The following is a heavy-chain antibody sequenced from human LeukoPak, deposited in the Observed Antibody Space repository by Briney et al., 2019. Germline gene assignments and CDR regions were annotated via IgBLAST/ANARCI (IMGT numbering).Heavy chain of an antibody. D-gene: IGHD2-15*01. Sequence: ASVKVSCKASGYSFNSYDINWLRQATGQGPEWMGWMNANSGDTGYAQRFQGRVTMTRNTSIRTAYMELTSLTSDDTAVYYCARACSGGTCFNWFDSWGQGTLVIVSS. V-gene: IGHV1-8*01. CDR3: ARACSGGTCFNWFDS. CDR1: GYSFNSYD. CDR2: MNANSGDT. J-gene: IGHJ5*01.